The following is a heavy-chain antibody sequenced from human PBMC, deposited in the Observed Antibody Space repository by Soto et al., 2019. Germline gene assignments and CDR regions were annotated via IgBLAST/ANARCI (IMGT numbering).Heavy chain of an antibody. J-gene: IGHJ6*02. D-gene: IGHD6-19*01. CDR1: GYTFTSYD. V-gene: IGHV1-8*01. CDR3: ARVHSSGWYLSYYYYGMDV. CDR2: MNPNSGNT. Sequence: ASVKVSCKASGYTFTSYDINWVRQATGRGLEWMGWMNPNSGNTGYAQKFQGRVTMTRNTSISTAYMELSSLRSEDTAVYYCARVHSSGWYLSYYYYGMDVWGQGTTVTVSS.